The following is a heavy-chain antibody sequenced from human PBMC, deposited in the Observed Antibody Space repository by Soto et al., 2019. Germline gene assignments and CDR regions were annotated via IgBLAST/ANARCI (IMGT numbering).Heavy chain of an antibody. J-gene: IGHJ4*02. CDR3: AHGSGWLFDY. CDR2: LYWDDDN. Sequence: QITLKESGPTLVKPTQTLTLTCTFSGFSLSTRDVGVGWIRQPPGKALEWLALLYWDDDNRYSPSLRRRLNLTKDTSKNQVVLTMTNMDPVDTATYYCAHGSGWLFDYWGPGTLVTVSS. CDR1: GFSLSTRDVG. D-gene: IGHD6-19*01. V-gene: IGHV2-5*02.